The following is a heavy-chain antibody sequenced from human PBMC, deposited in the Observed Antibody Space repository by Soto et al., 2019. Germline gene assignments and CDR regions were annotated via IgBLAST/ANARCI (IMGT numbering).Heavy chain of an antibody. CDR2: ISSGSSYI. CDR3: ARGPFGRIAGRRGY. V-gene: IGHV3-21*01. J-gene: IGHJ4*02. D-gene: IGHD6-6*01. Sequence: EVQLVESGGGLVKPGESLRLSCVASEFTFSGFSMNWVRQAPGKGLEWVSSISSGSSYIYYADSVKGRFTISRDNAKNSLDLQMNSLRAEDTAVYYCARGPFGRIAGRRGYWGQGTLVSVSS. CDR1: EFTFSGFS.